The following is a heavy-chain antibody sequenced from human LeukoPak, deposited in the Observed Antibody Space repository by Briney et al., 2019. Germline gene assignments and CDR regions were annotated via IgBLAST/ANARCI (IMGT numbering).Heavy chain of an antibody. CDR3: TVWFGEVFAIDY. CDR2: ISDSGSTR. V-gene: IGHV3-48*04. J-gene: IGHJ4*02. D-gene: IGHD3-10*01. Sequence: GGSLRLSCAASGFTFSSYSMNWVRQAPGKGLEWVSYISDSGSTRNYADSVKGRFTISRDNAKNSLYLQMNSLRAEDTAVYYCTVWFGEVFAIDYWGQGTLVTVSS. CDR1: GFTFSSYS.